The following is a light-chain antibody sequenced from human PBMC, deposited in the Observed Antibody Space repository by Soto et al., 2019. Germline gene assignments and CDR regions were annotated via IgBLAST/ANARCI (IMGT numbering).Light chain of an antibody. Sequence: EVLLTQSPGTLSLSPGERATLSCRASQTVSSSYFAWYQQKPGQAPRLLIYGTSSRATDIPDRFSGGGSGTEFTLTISRLEPEDFALYYCQHYGNSPRTFGQGTKVEIK. CDR3: QHYGNSPRT. CDR2: GTS. V-gene: IGKV3-20*01. CDR1: QTVSSSY. J-gene: IGKJ1*01.